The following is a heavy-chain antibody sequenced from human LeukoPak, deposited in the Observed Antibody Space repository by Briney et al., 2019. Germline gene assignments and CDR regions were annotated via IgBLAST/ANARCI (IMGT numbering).Heavy chain of an antibody. V-gene: IGHV4-38-2*02. CDR2: IYHDGRI. J-gene: IGHJ4*02. Sequence: PSETLSLTCTVSGYSITNGHYWGWIRQPPGKGLEWIGSIYHDGRIDYNPSLKSRVTISRDTSNDQFSLKLSSVTAADTAMYYCARDTSPGITGTYWGQGTLVTVSS. CDR3: ARDTSPGITGTY. D-gene: IGHD1-20*01. CDR1: GYSITNGHY.